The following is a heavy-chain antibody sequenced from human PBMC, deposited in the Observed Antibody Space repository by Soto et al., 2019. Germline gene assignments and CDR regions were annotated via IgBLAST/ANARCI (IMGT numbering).Heavy chain of an antibody. Sequence: PGGSLRLSCAASGFPFSSYWMHWVRQAPGKGLEWVANIKQDGSEKYYVDSVKGRFTISRDNAKNSLYLQMNSLRAEDTAVYYCARDRYSYYDFWSGSLPYYYYGMDVWGQGTTVTVSS. CDR1: GFPFSSYW. CDR3: ARDRYSYYDFWSGSLPYYYYGMDV. CDR2: IKQDGSEK. V-gene: IGHV3-7*01. D-gene: IGHD3-3*01. J-gene: IGHJ6*02.